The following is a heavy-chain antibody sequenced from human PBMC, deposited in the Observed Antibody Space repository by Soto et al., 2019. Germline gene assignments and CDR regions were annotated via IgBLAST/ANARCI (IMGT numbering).Heavy chain of an antibody. J-gene: IGHJ6*03. CDR3: AKADGYCTGISCEFHFYMDV. D-gene: IGHD2-8*02. CDR2: FGGSGYMT. Sequence: GGSLRLSCEASGFTFNTYPMSWVRQTPGKGLEWVSSFGGSGYMTNYADSVKGRFTISRDISRNTLSLQMNSLRAEDTAVYYCAKADGYCTGISCEFHFYMDVWGKGTPVTVSS. CDR1: GFTFNTYP. V-gene: IGHV3-23*01.